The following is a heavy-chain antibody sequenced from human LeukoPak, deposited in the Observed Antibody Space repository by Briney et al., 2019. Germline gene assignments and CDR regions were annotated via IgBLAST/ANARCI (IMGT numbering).Heavy chain of an antibody. CDR1: GFTFSSYS. Sequence: GGSLRLSCAASGFTFSSYSMNWVRQAPGKGLEWVSSISSSSSYIYYVDSVKGRFTISRENAKNSLYLEMNSLRAEDTAVYYCARAPGASSWRCGMDVWGQGTTVTVSS. V-gene: IGHV3-21*01. CDR3: ARAPGASSWRCGMDV. CDR2: ISSSSSYI. D-gene: IGHD6-13*01. J-gene: IGHJ6*02.